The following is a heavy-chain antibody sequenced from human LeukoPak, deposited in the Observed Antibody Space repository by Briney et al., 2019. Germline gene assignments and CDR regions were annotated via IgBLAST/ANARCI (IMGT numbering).Heavy chain of an antibody. J-gene: IGHJ4*02. CDR3: ARDGQGRYCSGGNCFPFEH. Sequence: ASVKVSCKASGYMFTDYYIHWVRQAPGQGLEWMGWINPNSGGTNYAQEFQGRVTMTRDTSSNTGYMDLSRLTSDDTAVYYCARDGQGRYCSGGNCFPFEHWGQGTLVTVSS. CDR1: GYMFTDYY. CDR2: INPNSGGT. D-gene: IGHD2-15*01. V-gene: IGHV1-2*02.